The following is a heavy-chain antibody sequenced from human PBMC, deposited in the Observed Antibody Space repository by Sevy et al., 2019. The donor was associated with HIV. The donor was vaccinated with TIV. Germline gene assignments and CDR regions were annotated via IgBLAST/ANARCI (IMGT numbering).Heavy chain of an antibody. CDR2: IIPSFGTA. V-gene: IGHV1-69*13. CDR1: GGTFSSYA. D-gene: IGHD6-19*01. J-gene: IGHJ6*02. Sequence: ASVKVSCKASGGTFSSYAISWVRQAPGQGLEWMGGIIPSFGTANYAQKFQGRVTITADESTSTAYMGLSSLRSEDTAVYYWARTGYSSGRGYYYYGMDVWGQGTTVTVSS. CDR3: ARTGYSSGRGYYYYGMDV.